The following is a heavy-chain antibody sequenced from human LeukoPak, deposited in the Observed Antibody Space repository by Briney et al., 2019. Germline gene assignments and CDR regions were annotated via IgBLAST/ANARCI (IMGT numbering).Heavy chain of an antibody. CDR1: GYTFAIFG. Sequence: GASVKVSCKASGYTFAIFGVTWVRQAPGQGLEWMGWISAYNGNTHYAQKLQGRVTMTTDTSTSTAYMELRSLRSDDTAVYYCAREGIQLWLDLSYWGQGTLVTVSS. D-gene: IGHD5-18*01. J-gene: IGHJ4*02. CDR2: ISAYNGNT. V-gene: IGHV1-18*01. CDR3: AREGIQLWLDLSY.